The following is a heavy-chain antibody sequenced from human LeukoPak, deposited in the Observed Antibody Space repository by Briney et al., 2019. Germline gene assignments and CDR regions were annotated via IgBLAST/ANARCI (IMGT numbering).Heavy chain of an antibody. Sequence: ASVKVSCKASGYTFTSYGISWVRQAPGQGLEWMGWISAYNGNTNYAQKLQGGVTMTIDTSTSTAYMELRSLRSDDTAVYYCATTADSSGYYFRGPDAFDIWGQGTMVTVSS. D-gene: IGHD3-22*01. CDR1: GYTFTSYG. CDR2: ISAYNGNT. V-gene: IGHV1-18*01. J-gene: IGHJ3*02. CDR3: ATTADSSGYYFRGPDAFDI.